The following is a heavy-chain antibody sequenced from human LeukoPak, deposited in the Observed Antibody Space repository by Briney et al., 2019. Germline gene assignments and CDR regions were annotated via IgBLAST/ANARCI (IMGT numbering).Heavy chain of an antibody. V-gene: IGHV1-2*02. D-gene: IGHD1-14*01. Sequence: ASVKVSCKASGYTFTGYYMHWVRQAPGQGLEWMGWINPNSGGTNYAQKFQGRVTMTRDTSIGTAYMELSSLTSDDTAVYYCSTDNTYHDWGQGTLVTVSS. J-gene: IGHJ4*02. CDR2: INPNSGGT. CDR3: STDNTYHD. CDR1: GYTFTGYY.